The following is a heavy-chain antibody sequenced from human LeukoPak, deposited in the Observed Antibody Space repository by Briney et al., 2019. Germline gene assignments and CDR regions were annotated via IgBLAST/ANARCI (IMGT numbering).Heavy chain of an antibody. Sequence: PSETLSLTCTVSGGSISTSGYYWGWIRQPPGKGPEWIGNIYYSGSTYYNPSLKSRVTISVDTSKNQFSLKLSSVTAADTAVYYCARGQYYYGSGNEFDYWGQGTLVTVSS. CDR1: GGSISTSGYY. CDR3: ARGQYYYGSGNEFDY. J-gene: IGHJ4*02. V-gene: IGHV4-39*07. CDR2: IYYSGST. D-gene: IGHD3-10*01.